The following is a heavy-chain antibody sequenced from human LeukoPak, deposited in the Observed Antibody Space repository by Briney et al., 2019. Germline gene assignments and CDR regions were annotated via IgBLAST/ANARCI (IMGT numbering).Heavy chain of an antibody. V-gene: IGHV4-28*01. Sequence: SETLSLTCAVSGYSISSNNWWAWIRQPPGKGLEWFGYIYYSGSTYYNPYNPSLTSRVTMSVDTSKNQFSLKLDSVTEIDTAMYYCARNQAVAANRGAFDIWGQGTMVTVSS. CDR1: GYSISSNNW. CDR2: IYYSGST. CDR3: ARNQAVAANRGAFDI. J-gene: IGHJ3*02. D-gene: IGHD6-19*01.